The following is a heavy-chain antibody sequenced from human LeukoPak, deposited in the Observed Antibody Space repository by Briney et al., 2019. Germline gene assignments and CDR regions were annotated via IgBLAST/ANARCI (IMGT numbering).Heavy chain of an antibody. CDR1: GYTFTGYY. D-gene: IGHD6-19*01. Sequence: EASVKVSCKASGYTFTGYYVHWVRQAPGQGLEWMGWINPNSGVTNFAQMFQGRVTMTRDTSISTAYMELSRLRLDDTAVYYCTIAVASTSAYFDYWGQGTLVTVSS. J-gene: IGHJ4*02. CDR2: INPNSGVT. V-gene: IGHV1-2*02. CDR3: TIAVASTSAYFDY.